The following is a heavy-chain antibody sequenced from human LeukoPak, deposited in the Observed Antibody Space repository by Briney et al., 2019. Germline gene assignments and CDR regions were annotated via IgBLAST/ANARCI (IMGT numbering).Heavy chain of an antibody. Sequence: SETLSLTCTVSGGSISSYYWSWIRQPAGKGLEWIGRIYTSGSTNYNPSLKSRVTMSVDTSKNQFSLKLSSVTAAGTAVYYCARDQYGYSTNWFDPWGQGTLVTVSS. CDR3: ARDQYGYSTNWFDP. V-gene: IGHV4-4*07. D-gene: IGHD5-24*01. CDR1: GGSISSYY. J-gene: IGHJ5*02. CDR2: IYTSGST.